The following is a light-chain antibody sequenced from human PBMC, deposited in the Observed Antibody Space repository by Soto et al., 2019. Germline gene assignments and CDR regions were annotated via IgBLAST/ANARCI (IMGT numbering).Light chain of an antibody. CDR3: SSFTSSITYV. V-gene: IGLV2-14*01. CDR2: GVT. J-gene: IGLJ1*01. CDR1: SSDVGGYDS. Sequence: QSVLTQPASVSGSPGQSITISCTGTSSDVGGYDSVCWYQQHPGKAPKVMIYGVTNRPSGVSDRFSGSKSGNTASLTISGLQAEDEADYYCSSFTSSITYVFGNGTKVTVL.